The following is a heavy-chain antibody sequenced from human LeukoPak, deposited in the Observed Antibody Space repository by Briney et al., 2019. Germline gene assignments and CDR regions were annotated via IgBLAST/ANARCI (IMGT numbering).Heavy chain of an antibody. D-gene: IGHD2-2*01. CDR3: AKDACGGSTSCHLFDY. Sequence: GRSLRLSCAASGFIFSSHSMHWVRQAPGKGLEWVAVISYDGSNKYYADSVKGRFTISRDNSKNTLYLQMNSLRAEDTAVYYCAKDACGGSTSCHLFDYWGQGTLVTVSS. CDR1: GFIFSSHS. J-gene: IGHJ4*02. V-gene: IGHV3-30*18. CDR2: ISYDGSNK.